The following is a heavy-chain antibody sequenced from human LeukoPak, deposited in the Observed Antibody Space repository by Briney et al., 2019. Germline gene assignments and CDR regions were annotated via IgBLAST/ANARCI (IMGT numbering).Heavy chain of an antibody. V-gene: IGHV1-24*01. CDR3: ATLDKREVLRYVDY. CDR2: FDPEDGET. D-gene: IGHD3-9*01. Sequence: ASVKVSCKVSGYTLTELSMHWVRQAPGKGLEWMGGFDPEDGETIYAQKFQGRVTMTEDTSTDTAYMELSSLRSEDTAVYYCATLDKREVLRYVDYWGQGTLVTVSS. J-gene: IGHJ4*02. CDR1: GYTLTELS.